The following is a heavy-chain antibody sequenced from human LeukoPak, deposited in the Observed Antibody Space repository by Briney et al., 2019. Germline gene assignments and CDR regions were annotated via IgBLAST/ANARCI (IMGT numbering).Heavy chain of an antibody. CDR2: INHSGST. J-gene: IGHJ4*02. D-gene: IGHD3-22*01. CDR3: ARGSGYYSYYFDY. Sequence: SETLSLTCAVYGGSFSGYYWSWIRQPPGKGLEWIGEINHSGSTNYNPSLKSRVTISVDTSKNQFSLKLSSVTAADTAVYYCARGSGYYSYYFDYWGQGTLVTVSS. V-gene: IGHV4-34*01. CDR1: GGSFSGYY.